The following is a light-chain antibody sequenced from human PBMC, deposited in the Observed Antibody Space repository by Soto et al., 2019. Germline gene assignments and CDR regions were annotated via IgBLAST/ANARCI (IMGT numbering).Light chain of an antibody. CDR3: TSYTSISLYV. CDR2: EVS. V-gene: IGLV1-40*01. CDR1: SSNIGAGYD. Sequence: QSVLTQPPSVSGAPGQRVTISCTGSSSNIGAGYDVHWYQQHPGKAPKLMIYEVSNRPSGVSNRFSGSKSGNTASLTISGLQAVDEADYYCTSYTSISLYVFGTGTKVTVL. J-gene: IGLJ1*01.